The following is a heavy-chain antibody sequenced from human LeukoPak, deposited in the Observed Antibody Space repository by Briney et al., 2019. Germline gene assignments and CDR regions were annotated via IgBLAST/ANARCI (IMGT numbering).Heavy chain of an antibody. CDR3: ARDGGYPTTDEGFDP. CDR1: GYSIGRDYY. CDR2: IFHTGRT. J-gene: IGHJ5*02. V-gene: IGHV4-38-2*02. D-gene: IGHD5-12*01. Sequence: SETLSLTCKVSGYSIGRDYYWAWLRQPPGKGLEWIGSIFHTGRTVYNPSYESRLTISMDTSKNEFFLRLNSVTAADTAVYFCARDGGYPTTDEGFDPWGLGALVTVSS.